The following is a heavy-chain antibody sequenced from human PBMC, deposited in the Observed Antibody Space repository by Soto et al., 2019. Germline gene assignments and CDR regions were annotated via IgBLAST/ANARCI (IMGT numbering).Heavy chain of an antibody. CDR2: IIPIFGTA. CDR1: GGTFSSYA. D-gene: IGHD3-3*01. CDR3: ARSVWSGSLRYYYYGMDV. Sequence: VASVKVSCRASGGTFSSYAISWVRQAPGQGLEWMGGIIPIFGTANYAQKFQGRVTITADESTSTAYMELSSLRSEDTAVYYCARSVWSGSLRYYYYGMDVWGQGTTVTVSS. J-gene: IGHJ6*02. V-gene: IGHV1-69*13.